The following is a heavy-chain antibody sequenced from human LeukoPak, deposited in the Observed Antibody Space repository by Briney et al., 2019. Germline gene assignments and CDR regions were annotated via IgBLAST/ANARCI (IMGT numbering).Heavy chain of an antibody. V-gene: IGHV1-2*02. Sequence: ASVKASCKASGYTFTGYYMHWVRQAPGQGLEWMGWINPNNGGTNYAQTFQGRVTMTLDTSISTGYMELSRLRSDDTATYYCARVDGGEWYYFDYWGQGTLVTVSS. J-gene: IGHJ4*02. CDR3: ARVDGGEWYYFDY. CDR2: INPNNGGT. D-gene: IGHD2-8*02. CDR1: GYTFTGYY.